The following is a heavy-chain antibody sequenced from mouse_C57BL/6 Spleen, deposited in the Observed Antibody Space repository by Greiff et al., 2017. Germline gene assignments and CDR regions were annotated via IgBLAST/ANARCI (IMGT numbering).Heavy chain of an antibody. CDR1: GYTFTSYG. CDR2: IYPRSGNT. V-gene: IGHV1-81*01. J-gene: IGHJ1*03. D-gene: IGHD1-1*01. Sequence: QVQLKQSGAELARPGASVKLSCKASGYTFTSYGLSWVKQRTGQGLEWIGEIYPRSGNTYYNEKFKGKATLTADKSSSTAYMELRSLTSRDSAVYFCARRYYGSSNDPYGDFEVWGTGTTVTVSS. CDR3: ARRYYGSSNDPYGDFEV.